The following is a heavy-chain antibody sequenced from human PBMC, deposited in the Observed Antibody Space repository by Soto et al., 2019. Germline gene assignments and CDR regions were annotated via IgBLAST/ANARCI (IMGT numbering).Heavy chain of an antibody. J-gene: IGHJ3*01. V-gene: IGHV3-23*04. CDR2: ITNNGDTT. D-gene: IGHD4-17*01. CDR3: AMSAVYGGAFDV. Sequence: EKQLVESGGALAQPGGSLRLSCVGSGFTFSIYALTWVRQAPGKGLEWVSLITNNGDTTFFGDSVKGRFSISRDNSKNTLYLQLENLRAEDTAVYYCAMSAVYGGAFDVWGQGTMVAVSS. CDR1: GFTFSIYA.